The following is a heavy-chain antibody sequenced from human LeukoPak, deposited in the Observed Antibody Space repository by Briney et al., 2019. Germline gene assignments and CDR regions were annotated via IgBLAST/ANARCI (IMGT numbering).Heavy chain of an antibody. J-gene: IGHJ5*02. Sequence: PSETLSLTCTVSGGSISSYYWSWIRQPAGKGLEWIGSIYYSGSTYYNPSLKSRVTISVDTYKNQFSLKLSSVTAADTAVYYCARSGMNWFDPWGQGTLVTVSS. CDR2: IYYSGST. CDR1: GGSISSYY. CDR3: ARSGMNWFDP. D-gene: IGHD3-10*01. V-gene: IGHV4-4*07.